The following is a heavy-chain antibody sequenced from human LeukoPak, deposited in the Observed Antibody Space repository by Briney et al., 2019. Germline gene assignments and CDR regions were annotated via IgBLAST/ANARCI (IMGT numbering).Heavy chain of an antibody. D-gene: IGHD1-26*01. CDR3: ARDRFTWGVGAIGY. Sequence: GASVKVSCKASGYTFTSYGINWVRQAPGQGLEWMGWINAYNGNTDYAQKLQGRVTMTTDTSTSTAYMELSRLRSDDTAVYYCARDRFTWGVGAIGYWGQGTLVTVSS. CDR2: INAYNGNT. V-gene: IGHV1-18*01. CDR1: GYTFTSYG. J-gene: IGHJ4*02.